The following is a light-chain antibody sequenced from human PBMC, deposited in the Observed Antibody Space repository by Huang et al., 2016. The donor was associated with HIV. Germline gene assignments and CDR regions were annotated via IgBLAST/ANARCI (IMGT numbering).Light chain of an antibody. J-gene: IGKJ2*01. V-gene: IGKV3-20*01. Sequence: EIVLTQSPGTLSLSPGERATLSCRASQNIRNNYLAWYQQKPGQAPRRLSFGAFNRASGTPDRFSGSESGTDFTLAIGGLEPEDFATYYCQQYGDSPRTFGQGTKLEIK. CDR3: QQYGDSPRT. CDR2: GAF. CDR1: QNIRNNY.